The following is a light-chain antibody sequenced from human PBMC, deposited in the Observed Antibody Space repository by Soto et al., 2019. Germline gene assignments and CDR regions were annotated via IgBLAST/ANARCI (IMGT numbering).Light chain of an antibody. Sequence: DIQMTPSPSTLSASVVDRVTITCRASQSISSWLAWYQQKPGKAPKLLIYKASSLESGVPSRFSGSGSGTEFTLTISSLQPDDFATYYCQQYNSYWTFGQGTRWIS. CDR2: KAS. CDR1: QSISSW. J-gene: IGKJ1*01. V-gene: IGKV1-5*03. CDR3: QQYNSYWT.